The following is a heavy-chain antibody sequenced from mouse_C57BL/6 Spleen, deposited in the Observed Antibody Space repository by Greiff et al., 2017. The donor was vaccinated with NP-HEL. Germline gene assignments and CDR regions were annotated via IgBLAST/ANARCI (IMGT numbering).Heavy chain of an antibody. CDR3: ASVLTGLYFDY. CDR2: ISYDGSN. V-gene: IGHV3-6*01. CDR1: GYSITSGYY. J-gene: IGHJ2*01. Sequence: EVQLQQSGPGLVKPSQSLSLTCSVTGYSITSGYYWNWIRQFPGNKLEWMGYISYDGSNNYNPSLKNRISITRDTSKNQFFLKLNSVTTEDTATYYCASVLTGLYFDYWGQGTTLTVSS. D-gene: IGHD4-1*01.